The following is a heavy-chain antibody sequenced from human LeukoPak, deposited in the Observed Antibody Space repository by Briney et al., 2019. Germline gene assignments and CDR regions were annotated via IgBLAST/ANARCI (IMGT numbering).Heavy chain of an antibody. Sequence: GGSLRLSCAASGFTVSSNYMSWVRQAPGKGLEWVSVIYSGGSTYYADSVKGRFTISRDNSKSTLYIQMNSLRAEDTAVYYCARHVVGVGFDYWGQGTLVTVSS. CDR3: ARHVVGVGFDY. CDR2: IYSGGST. V-gene: IGHV3-66*04. CDR1: GFTVSSNY. J-gene: IGHJ4*02. D-gene: IGHD3-22*01.